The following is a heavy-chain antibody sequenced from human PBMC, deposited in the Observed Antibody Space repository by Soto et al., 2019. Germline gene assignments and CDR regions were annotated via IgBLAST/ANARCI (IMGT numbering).Heavy chain of an antibody. V-gene: IGHV5-51*01. CDR2: FNPANSDN. J-gene: IGHJ4*02. D-gene: IGHD3-22*01. Sequence: PGESLKISCKGSGYNLGDYWIAWVRQMPGRGLEWIGIFNPANSDNRYSPSFQGQVTLSADKSIGTAYLHWRSLKPSDTAIYFCSTLYYIDPYGGYDYCGQGPLVTVYS. CDR3: STLYYIDPYGGYDY. CDR1: GYNLGDYW.